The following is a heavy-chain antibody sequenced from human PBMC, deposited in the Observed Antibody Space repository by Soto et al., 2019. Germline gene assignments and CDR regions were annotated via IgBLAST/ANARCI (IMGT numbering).Heavy chain of an antibody. CDR1: GGSITTGGSY. CDR2: IYHSGNT. Sequence: SETLSLTCTVSGGSITTGGSYWSWIRQHPGKGLEWIGNIYHSGNTYYNPSLKSRLTISVDTSQNQFSLRLHSMTAADTALYYCATYSYLLDTSGYHDVWGQGLQVTVSS. J-gene: IGHJ4*02. V-gene: IGHV4-31*02. D-gene: IGHD3-22*01. CDR3: ATYSYLLDTSGYHDV.